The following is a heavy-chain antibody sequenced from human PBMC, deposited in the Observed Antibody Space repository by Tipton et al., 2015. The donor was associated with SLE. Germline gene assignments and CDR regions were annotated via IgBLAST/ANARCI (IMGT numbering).Heavy chain of an antibody. CDR1: GFTFSSYG. D-gene: IGHD6-19*01. V-gene: IGHV3-30*02. J-gene: IGHJ4*02. CDR3: AKGWRGGGWYGGYFDY. Sequence: SLRLSCAASGFTFSSYGMHWVRQAPGKGLEWVAFIRYDGRNKYYADSVKGRFTISRDNSKNTLYLQMNSLRAEDTAVYYCAKGWRGGGWYGGYFDYWGQGTLVTVSS. CDR2: IRYDGRNK.